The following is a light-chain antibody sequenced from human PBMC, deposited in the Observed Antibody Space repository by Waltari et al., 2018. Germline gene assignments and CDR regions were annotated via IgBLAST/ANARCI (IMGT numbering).Light chain of an antibody. CDR2: GES. CDR3: QHYVRLPAT. V-gene: IGKV3-20*01. CDR1: QSVRGS. Sequence: EIVLTQSPGTLSLSPGERATLSCRASQSVRGSLAWYQQKAGQAPRLLFYGESSRATGIPDRFSGGGSGTDFSLTISRLEPEDFAVYYCQHYVRLPATFGQGTKVEI. J-gene: IGKJ1*01.